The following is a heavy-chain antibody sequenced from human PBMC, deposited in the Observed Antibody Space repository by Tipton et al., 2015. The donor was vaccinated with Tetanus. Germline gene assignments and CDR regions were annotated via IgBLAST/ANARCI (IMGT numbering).Heavy chain of an antibody. V-gene: IGHV3-23*01. J-gene: IGHJ5*02. CDR1: GFTFSNYA. Sequence: SLRLSCAASGFTFSNYAMAWVRQAPGKGLEWVSGISVRGSHTYYADPVKGRFSISRDNSKNTVYLQMNSLRDEDTAVYDCAKDPASRGWFDPWGQGTLVSVSS. CDR3: AKDPASRGWFDP. CDR2: ISVRGSHT.